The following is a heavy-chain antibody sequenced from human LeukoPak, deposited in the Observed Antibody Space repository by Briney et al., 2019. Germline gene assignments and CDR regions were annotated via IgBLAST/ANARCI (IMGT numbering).Heavy chain of an antibody. CDR2: LLYTGNT. CDR1: GGSISSNLHY. J-gene: IGHJ6*02. CDR3: ARRGSGSGGTYACMDV. Sequence: SETLSLTCTVAGGSISSNLHYWDWIRQAPGKGLEWIGNLLYTGNTWYNPSLKSRVTIAVDTSKNQFSLRLTSVSATDTALYYCARRGSGSGGTYACMDVWGQGTSVTVSS. D-gene: IGHD2-15*01. V-gene: IGHV4-39*01.